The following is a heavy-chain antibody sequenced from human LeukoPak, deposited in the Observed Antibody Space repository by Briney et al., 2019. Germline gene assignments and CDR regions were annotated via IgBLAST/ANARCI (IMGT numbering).Heavy chain of an antibody. CDR3: ARHHCSGGSCYSGHYYYYMDV. V-gene: IGHV4-59*08. J-gene: IGHJ6*03. Sequence: SETLSLTCTVSGGSISSYYWSWIRQPPGKGLEWIGYIYYSGSTNYNPSLKSRVTISVDTSKNQFSLKLSSVTAADTAVYYCARHHCSGGSCYSGHYYYYMDVWGKGTTVTISS. D-gene: IGHD2-15*01. CDR1: GGSISSYY. CDR2: IYYSGST.